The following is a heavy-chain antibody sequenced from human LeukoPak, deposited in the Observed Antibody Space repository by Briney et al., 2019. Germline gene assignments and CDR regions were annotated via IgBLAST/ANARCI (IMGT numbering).Heavy chain of an antibody. D-gene: IGHD1-1*01. J-gene: IGHJ4*02. Sequence: PGGSLRLSCAASGFIFSSDAMSWVRQVPGKGLQWVSSISGSGANTYNADSVKGRFTISRDNSKTTLYVQMNSLRAEDTAVYYCAREGTGTIDYWGQGTLVTVSS. CDR1: GFIFSSDA. CDR3: AREGTGTIDY. CDR2: ISGSGANT. V-gene: IGHV3-23*01.